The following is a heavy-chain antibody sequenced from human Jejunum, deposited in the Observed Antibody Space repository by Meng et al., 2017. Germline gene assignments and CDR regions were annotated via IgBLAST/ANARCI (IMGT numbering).Heavy chain of an antibody. J-gene: IGHJ3*02. V-gene: IGHV3-30*04. Sequence: GESLKISCAASGLTFSSYAMHWVRQAPGKGLEWVAVISYDGSYKYYADSVKGRSTISRDNAKNSVYLQMDSLSVEDTAVFYCARGLKIGYSGNRGQDAFDIWGQGTMVTVSS. D-gene: IGHD5-12*01. CDR2: ISYDGSYK. CDR3: ARGLKIGYSGNRGQDAFDI. CDR1: GLTFSSYA.